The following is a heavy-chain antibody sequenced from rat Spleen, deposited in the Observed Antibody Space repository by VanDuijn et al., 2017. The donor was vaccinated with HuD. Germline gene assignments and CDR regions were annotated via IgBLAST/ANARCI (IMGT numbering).Heavy chain of an antibody. V-gene: IGHV5-7*01. CDR2: ISDDGSIT. D-gene: IGHD1-2*01. J-gene: IGHJ4*01. Sequence: EVQLVESGGGLVQPGRSLKLSCAASGFTFSDYYMAWVRQAPTKGLEWVATISDDGSITYYRDSVKGRFTLSRDNAENTVYLQMNSLRSEDTATYFCGKDMNYFSTYPFYVLDAWGQGASVTVSS. CDR1: GFTFSDYY. CDR3: GKDMNYFSTYPFYVLDA.